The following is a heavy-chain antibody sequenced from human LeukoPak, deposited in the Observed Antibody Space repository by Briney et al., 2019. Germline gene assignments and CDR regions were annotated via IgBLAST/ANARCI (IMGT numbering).Heavy chain of an antibody. CDR3: ARDFTYYYDSSAEEL. CDR1: GFTVSSNY. D-gene: IGHD3-22*01. CDR2: IYSGGST. V-gene: IGHV3-66*01. J-gene: IGHJ3*01. Sequence: GGSLRLSCAASGFTVSSNYMSWVRQAPGKGLEWVSVIYSGGSTYYADSVKGRFTISRDNSKNTLYLQMNSLRAEDTAVYYCARDFTYYYDSSAEELLGQGTMVTVSS.